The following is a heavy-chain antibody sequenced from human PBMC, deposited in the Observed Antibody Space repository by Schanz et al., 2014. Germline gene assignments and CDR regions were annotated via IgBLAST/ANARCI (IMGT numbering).Heavy chain of an antibody. V-gene: IGHV3-33*08. Sequence: QVVLMESGGGVVRPGRSVRLSCVASGFTFSKYGMHWVRQAPGKGLEWVAVIWYDGSTKDYADSVKGRFTISRDNAKNSLSLQMNSLRAEDTAVYYCARDRQQLVGRIGYYYGMDVWGQGTTVTVSS. J-gene: IGHJ6*02. D-gene: IGHD6-13*01. CDR2: IWYDGSTK. CDR1: GFTFSKYG. CDR3: ARDRQQLVGRIGYYYGMDV.